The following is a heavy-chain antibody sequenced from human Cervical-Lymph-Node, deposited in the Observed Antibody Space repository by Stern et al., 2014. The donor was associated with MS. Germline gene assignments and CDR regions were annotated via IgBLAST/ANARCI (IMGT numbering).Heavy chain of an antibody. V-gene: IGHV1-8*01. Sequence: QLVQSGAEVKKPGASVKVSCKASGYTFTSYDINWVRQGTGQGLEGMGWMNPYSGNAVYAQKFQGRVTMTRDTSTSTAYLELTSLRSEDTAVFYCARGRELLSLDYWGQGTLVTVSS. CDR2: MNPYSGNA. CDR1: GYTFTSYD. J-gene: IGHJ4*02. CDR3: ARGRELLSLDY. D-gene: IGHD1-26*01.